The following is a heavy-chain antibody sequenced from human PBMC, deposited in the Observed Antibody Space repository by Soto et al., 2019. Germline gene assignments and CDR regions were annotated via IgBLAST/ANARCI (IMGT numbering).Heavy chain of an antibody. V-gene: IGHV1-69*01. D-gene: IGHD1-26*01. J-gene: IGHJ6*02. CDR3: ARLGHITNYGMAV. CDR1: GGTFSSYP. Sequence: QVQLVQSGAEVKKPGSSVKVSCEASGGTFSSYPINWVRQAPGQGLEWMGGIIPFFGTSNYAQKFQGRVTITADDSTSTAYMELRSLRSEDTAVYYGARLGHITNYGMAVWGQGTTVTVSS. CDR2: IIPFFGTS.